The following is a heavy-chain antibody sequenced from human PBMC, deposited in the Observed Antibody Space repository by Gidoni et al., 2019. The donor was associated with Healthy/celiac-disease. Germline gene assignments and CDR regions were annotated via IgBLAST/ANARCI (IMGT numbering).Heavy chain of an antibody. D-gene: IGHD3-22*01. Sequence: EVQLVESGGGLVQPGGSLRLSCAASGFTFSSYSMNWVRQAPGKGLEWVSYISSSSSTIYYADSVKGRFTISRDNAKNSLYLQMNSLRDEDTAVYYCARNPYYYDSSGYPEVWGQGTLVTVSS. CDR1: GFTFSSYS. CDR2: ISSSSSTI. CDR3: ARNPYYYDSSGYPEV. J-gene: IGHJ4*02. V-gene: IGHV3-48*02.